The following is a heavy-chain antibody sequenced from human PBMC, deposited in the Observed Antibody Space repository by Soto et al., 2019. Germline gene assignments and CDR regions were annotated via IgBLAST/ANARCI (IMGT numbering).Heavy chain of an antibody. D-gene: IGHD2-2*01. V-gene: IGHV3-21*01. Sequence: EVQLVESGGGLVKPGGSLRLSCAASGFTFSSYSMNWVRQAPGKGLEWVSSISSSSSYIYYADSVKGRFTISRDNAKNSLYLQMNSLRAEDTAVYYCARDSLDCSSTSCSQYYYYYGMDVWGQGTTVTVSS. J-gene: IGHJ6*02. CDR1: GFTFSSYS. CDR2: ISSSSSYI. CDR3: ARDSLDCSSTSCSQYYYYYGMDV.